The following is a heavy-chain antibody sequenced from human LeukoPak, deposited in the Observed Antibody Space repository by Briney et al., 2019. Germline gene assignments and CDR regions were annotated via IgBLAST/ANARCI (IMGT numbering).Heavy chain of an antibody. CDR1: GFTFTDHS. Sequence: GRSLRLSCVASGFTFTDHSMHWVRQAPGKGLEWVAFIRYDGSNKYYADSVKGRFTISRDNSKNTLYLQMNSLRAEDTAVYYCARVRSTISIFDYWGQGTLVTVSS. D-gene: IGHD5/OR15-5a*01. CDR3: ARVRSTISIFDY. CDR2: IRYDGSNK. V-gene: IGHV3-33*08. J-gene: IGHJ4*02.